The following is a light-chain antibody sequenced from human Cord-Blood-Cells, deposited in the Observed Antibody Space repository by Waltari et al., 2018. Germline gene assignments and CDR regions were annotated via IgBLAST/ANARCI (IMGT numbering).Light chain of an antibody. Sequence: QSALTQPASVSGSPGQSITISCTGTSSHVGGSNYVSWYQQHPGKAPKLMIYDVSNRPSGVSKRFAGSKSGNTASLTISGLQAEDEADYYCSSYTSSSTLVFGGGTKLTVL. CDR2: DVS. V-gene: IGLV2-14*03. J-gene: IGLJ3*02. CDR3: SSYTSSSTLV. CDR1: SSHVGGSNY.